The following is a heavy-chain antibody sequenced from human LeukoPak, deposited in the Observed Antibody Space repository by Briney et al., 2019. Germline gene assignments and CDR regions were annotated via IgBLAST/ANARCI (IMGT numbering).Heavy chain of an antibody. D-gene: IGHD2-2*01. V-gene: IGHV3-7*01. CDR2: IKQDGSEK. CDR1: GFTFSSYW. J-gene: IGHJ6*03. CDR3: ARRLPAAILYYYYYMDV. Sequence: GGSLRLSCAASGFTFSSYWMSWVRQAPGKGLEWVANIKQDGSEKYYVDSVKGRFTISRDNAKNSLYLQMNSLRAEDTAVYYCARRLPAAILYYYYYMDVWGKGTTVTVSS.